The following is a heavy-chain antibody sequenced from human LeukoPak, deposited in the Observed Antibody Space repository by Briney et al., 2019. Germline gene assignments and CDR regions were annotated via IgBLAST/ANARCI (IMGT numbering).Heavy chain of an antibody. Sequence: SETLSLTCTVSGGSISSSSYYWGWIRQPPGKGLEWIGSIYYSGSTYYNPSLKSRVTISVDTSKNQFSLKLGSVTAADTAVYYCARQQRIVVVPSWFDPWGQGTLVTVSS. CDR1: GGSISSSSYY. D-gene: IGHD2-2*01. CDR2: IYYSGST. J-gene: IGHJ5*02. V-gene: IGHV4-39*01. CDR3: ARQQRIVVVPSWFDP.